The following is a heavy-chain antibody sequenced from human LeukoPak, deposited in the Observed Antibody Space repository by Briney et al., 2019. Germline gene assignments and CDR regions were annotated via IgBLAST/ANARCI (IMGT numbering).Heavy chain of an antibody. CDR1: GFTFSSYA. CDR3: ATGNDYGDYWD. D-gene: IGHD4-17*01. CDR2: ISGSGGST. Sequence: GGSLRLSCAASGFTFSSYAMSWFRQAPGKGLEWVSAISGSGGSTYYADSVKGRFTISRDNSKNTLYLQMNSLRAEDTAVYYCATGNDYGDYWDWGQGTLVTVSS. J-gene: IGHJ4*02. V-gene: IGHV3-23*01.